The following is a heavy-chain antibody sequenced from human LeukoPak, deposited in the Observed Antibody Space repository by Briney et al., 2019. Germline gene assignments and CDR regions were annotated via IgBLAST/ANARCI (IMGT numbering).Heavy chain of an antibody. D-gene: IGHD6-13*01. CDR2: ISAYNGNT. Sequence: ASVKVSCKASGYTFPSYDISWVWQAPGQGLEWMGWISAYNGNTIYAQNLQGRVTMTTDKSTSTVYMELRSLRFDDTAVYYCARDPGFGIAAADYYFDYWGQGTLVTVSS. CDR3: ARDPGFGIAAADYYFDY. CDR1: GYTFPSYD. V-gene: IGHV1-18*01. J-gene: IGHJ4*02.